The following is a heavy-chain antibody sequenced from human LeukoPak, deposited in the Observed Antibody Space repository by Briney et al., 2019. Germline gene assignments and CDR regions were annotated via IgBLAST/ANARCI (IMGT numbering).Heavy chain of an antibody. Sequence: SETLSLTCIVPGGSISSYYWSWIRQPPGKGLEWIGYIYSSGSTNSNPSLKSRVTISVDTSKSQFSLKMTSVTAADTAVYYCARQGSGGRAFDIWGQGTMVTVSS. CDR1: GGSISSYY. CDR3: ARQGSGGRAFDI. D-gene: IGHD1-26*01. CDR2: IYSSGST. J-gene: IGHJ3*02. V-gene: IGHV4-59*08.